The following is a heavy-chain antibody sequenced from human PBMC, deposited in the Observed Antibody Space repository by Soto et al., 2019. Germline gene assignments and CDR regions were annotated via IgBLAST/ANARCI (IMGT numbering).Heavy chain of an antibody. Sequence: QVQLVESGGGVVQPGRSLRLSCATSGFTFSNYGMHWVRQAPGKGLEWVAVIWYDGSNKYYADSVKGRFTISRDNSKSTLYLQINSLRAEDTAMYYCSRANLPPYFDYWGQGTLVTVST. V-gene: IGHV3-33*01. CDR2: IWYDGSNK. CDR1: GFTFSNYG. CDR3: SRANLPPYFDY. D-gene: IGHD2-8*01. J-gene: IGHJ4*02.